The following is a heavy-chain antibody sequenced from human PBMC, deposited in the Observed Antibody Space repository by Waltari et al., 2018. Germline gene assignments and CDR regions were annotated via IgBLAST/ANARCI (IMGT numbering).Heavy chain of an antibody. J-gene: IGHJ4*02. CDR1: GFALTSSGVG. Sequence: QITLKESGPTLVKPTQTLTLTCTFSGFALTSSGVGVGWIRQPPGKSLEWLAFIYWNDTKLYSPSLKIMLTITKDTSRNQVVLTMTNMGPVDTATYYCVHPADYYDSSNYGVYWGQGTLVTVSS. V-gene: IGHV2-5*01. CDR2: IYWNDTK. CDR3: VHPADYYDSSNYGVY. D-gene: IGHD3-22*01.